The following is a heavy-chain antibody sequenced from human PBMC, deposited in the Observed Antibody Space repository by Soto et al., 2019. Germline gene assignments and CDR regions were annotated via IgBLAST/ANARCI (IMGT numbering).Heavy chain of an antibody. CDR2: INPNSGGT. J-gene: IGHJ4*02. D-gene: IGHD3-3*01. CDR3: VRDNSGDFWSGYSHYYFDY. V-gene: IGHV1-2*02. CDR1: GYTFTGYY. Sequence: GASVKVSCKASGYTFTGYYMHWVRQAPGQGLEWMGWINPNSGGTNYAQKFQGRVTMTTDTSTSTAYMELRSLRSDDTAVYYCVRDNSGDFWSGYSHYYFDYWGQGTLVTVSS.